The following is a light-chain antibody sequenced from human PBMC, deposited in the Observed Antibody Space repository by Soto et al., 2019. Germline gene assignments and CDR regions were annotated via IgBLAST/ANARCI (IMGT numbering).Light chain of an antibody. CDR3: RQYQNLWT. J-gene: IGKJ1*01. V-gene: IGKV3-15*01. CDR2: RAS. Sequence: EIVMTQSPATLSVSPGERATLSCRASQSVSSNLAWFQQRPGQPPRLLIYRASSRATGIPARFSGSGSGTEFTVTINSLQSEDFAVYYCRQYQNLWTFGQGTKVDIK. CDR1: QSVSSN.